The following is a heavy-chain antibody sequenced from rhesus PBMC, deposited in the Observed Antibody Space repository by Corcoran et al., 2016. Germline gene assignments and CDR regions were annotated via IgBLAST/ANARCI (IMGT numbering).Heavy chain of an antibody. J-gene: IGHJ4*01. Sequence: QVPLQESGPGLVKPSETLSLTCAVSGGSIRRNYWSWIRQSPGKGQEWIGYIYGGSGNTIYNPSLKSRVTISRDTSKNQFSLKLSSMTAADTAVYYCATAYEYNNYVPLDYWGQGVLVTVSS. V-gene: IGHV4-147*01. CDR3: ATAYEYNNYVPLDY. D-gene: IGHD4-23*01. CDR1: GGSIRRNY. CDR2: IYGGSGNT.